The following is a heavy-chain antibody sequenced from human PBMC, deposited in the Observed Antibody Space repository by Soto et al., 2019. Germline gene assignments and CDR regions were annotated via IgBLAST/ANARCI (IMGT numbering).Heavy chain of an antibody. V-gene: IGHV1-46*01. CDR3: ARDRPHAWLDP. Sequence: QVQLVQSGADVKEPGASVKVSCKASGYTFSDHYVQWVRQAPGQGLEWVAMINPADGTTRYAQMFHGRVSLTRDTSTSTVYMEMSSLRSEDTAFYYCARDRPHAWLDPWGQGTLVTVSS. J-gene: IGHJ5*02. CDR2: INPADGTT. CDR1: GYTFSDHY.